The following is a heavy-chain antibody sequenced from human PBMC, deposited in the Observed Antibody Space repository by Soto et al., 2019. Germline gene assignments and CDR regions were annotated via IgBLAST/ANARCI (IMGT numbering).Heavy chain of an antibody. CDR2: ISYDGSNK. D-gene: IGHD3-22*01. V-gene: IGHV3-30-3*01. J-gene: IGHJ4*02. CDR1: GFTFSSYA. Sequence: QVQLVESGGGVVQPGRSLRLSCAASGFTFSSYAMHWVRQAPGKGLEWVAVISYDGSNKYYADSVKGRFTISRDNSKNTLYLPMNSLRAEDTAVYYCAREDTYYYDSSGYQGYYFDYWGQGTLVTVSS. CDR3: AREDTYYYDSSGYQGYYFDY.